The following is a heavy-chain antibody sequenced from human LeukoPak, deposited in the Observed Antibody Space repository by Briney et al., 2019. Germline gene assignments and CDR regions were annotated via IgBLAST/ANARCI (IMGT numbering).Heavy chain of an antibody. J-gene: IGHJ5*02. Sequence: PGGSLRLSCAASGFTVSSNYMSWVRQAPGKGLEWVSVIYSGGSTYYADSVKGRFTISRDNSKNTLYLQMNSLRAEDTAVYYCARDAARDFRAPPHSYGFGPWGQGTLVTVSS. CDR3: ARDAARDFRAPPHSYGFGP. CDR1: GFTVSSNY. V-gene: IGHV3-66*01. CDR2: IYSGGST. D-gene: IGHD5-18*01.